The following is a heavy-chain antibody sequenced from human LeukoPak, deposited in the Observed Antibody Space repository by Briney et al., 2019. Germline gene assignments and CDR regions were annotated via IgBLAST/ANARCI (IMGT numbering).Heavy chain of an antibody. CDR1: GGSISSGSYY. J-gene: IGHJ6*02. CDR3: ARDAAYIVEGGDQYYYYYYGMDV. Sequence: SETLSLTCTVSGGSISSGSYYWSWTRQPAGKGLEWIGRIYTSGSTNYNPSLKSRVTISVDTSKNQFSLKLSSVTAADTAVYYCARDAAYIVEGGDQYYYYYYGMDVWGQGTTVTVSS. CDR2: IYTSGST. V-gene: IGHV4-61*02. D-gene: IGHD2-15*01.